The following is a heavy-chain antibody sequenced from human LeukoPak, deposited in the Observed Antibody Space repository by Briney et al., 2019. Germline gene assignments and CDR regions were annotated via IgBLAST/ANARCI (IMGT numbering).Heavy chain of an antibody. D-gene: IGHD3-22*01. V-gene: IGHV4-34*01. CDR1: GGSFSGYY. Sequence: PSETLSLTCAVYGGSFSGYYWSWIRQPPGKGLEWIGEINHSGSTNYNPSLKSRVTISVDTSKNQFSLKLSSVTAADTAVYYCARIGHYYDSNGYHWPPPHYYGMDVWGQGTTVTVSS. CDR3: ARIGHYYDSNGYHWPPPHYYGMDV. J-gene: IGHJ6*02. CDR2: INHSGST.